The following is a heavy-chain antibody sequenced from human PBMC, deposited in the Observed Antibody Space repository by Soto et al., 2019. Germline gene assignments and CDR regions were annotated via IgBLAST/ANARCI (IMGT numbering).Heavy chain of an antibody. J-gene: IGHJ4*02. CDR2: ISGSGGST. Sequence: PGAALRLSCAASGFTFSSSAMSWVRQAPGKGLEWVSAISGSGGSTYYADSVKGRFTISRDNSKNTLYLQMNSLRAEDTAVYYCASDDIVATITLFDYWGQGTLVTVSS. V-gene: IGHV3-23*01. CDR3: ASDDIVATITLFDY. D-gene: IGHD5-12*01. CDR1: GFTFSSSA.